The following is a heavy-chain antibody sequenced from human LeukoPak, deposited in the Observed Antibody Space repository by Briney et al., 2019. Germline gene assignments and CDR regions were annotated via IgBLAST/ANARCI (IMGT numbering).Heavy chain of an antibody. J-gene: IGHJ4*02. CDR2: ISHDETYK. CDR1: GFTFRNYG. V-gene: IGHV3-33*06. D-gene: IGHD3-10*01. Sequence: GRSLRLSCAASGFTFRNYGMHWVRQAPGKGLEWVAVISHDETYKNSADSVMGRFTISRDNSKNTLYVQLDSLRAEDTAVYYCAKSGGLVRGVLGYWGQGTLVTVSS. CDR3: AKSGGLVRGVLGY.